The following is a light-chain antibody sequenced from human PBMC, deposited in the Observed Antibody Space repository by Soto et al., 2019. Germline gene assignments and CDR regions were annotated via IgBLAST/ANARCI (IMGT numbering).Light chain of an antibody. CDR1: SSNIGGNA. CDR3: AAWDDSLSGYV. CDR2: SNN. J-gene: IGLJ1*01. V-gene: IGLV1-44*01. Sequence: QSVLTQPPSASGTPAQRVTISCSGSSSNIGGNAVNWYQQLPGTTPKLLIYSNNQRPSGVPDRFSGSKSGTSASLAISGLQSEDEADYYCAAWDDSLSGYVFGTGTKLTVL.